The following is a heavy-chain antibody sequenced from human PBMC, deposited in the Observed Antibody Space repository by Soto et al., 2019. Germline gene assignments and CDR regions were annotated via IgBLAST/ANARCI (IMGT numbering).Heavy chain of an antibody. J-gene: IGHJ4*01. CDR1: GFTFTSYA. Sequence: GGSLRLSCAASGFTFTSYAMTWVRQAPGKGLEWVSIINNKGDNTYYADSVKGRFTISRDNSKNTLYLQMNSLRAEDTALYYCAKTNNYDFWSGFFPSFEYWGQGTLVTVSS. D-gene: IGHD3-3*01. CDR3: AKTNNYDFWSGFFPSFEY. CDR2: INNKGDNT. V-gene: IGHV3-23*01.